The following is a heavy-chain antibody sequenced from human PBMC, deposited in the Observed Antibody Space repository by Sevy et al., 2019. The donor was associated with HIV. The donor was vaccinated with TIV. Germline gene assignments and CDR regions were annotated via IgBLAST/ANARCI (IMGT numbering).Heavy chain of an antibody. J-gene: IGHJ4*02. Sequence: SETLSLTCAVYGGSFSGYYWSWIRQPPGKGLEWMGEINHSGSTNYNPSLKSRVTISVDTSKNQFSLKLSSVTAADTAVYYCARGLPTYYDILGIWGQGTLVTVSS. V-gene: IGHV4-34*01. CDR2: INHSGST. CDR3: ARGLPTYYDILGI. D-gene: IGHD3-9*01. CDR1: GGSFSGYY.